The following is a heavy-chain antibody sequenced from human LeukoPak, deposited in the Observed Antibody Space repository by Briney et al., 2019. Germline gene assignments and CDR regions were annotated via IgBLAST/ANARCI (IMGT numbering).Heavy chain of an antibody. V-gene: IGHV1-2*02. Sequence: VASVKVSCKASGYTFTGYYMLWVRQAPGQGLEWMGWINPNSGGTKNAQKFQGRVTMTRDTSISTAYLELSRLRSDDTALYYCARGQTYHHSTPLFVDYWGQGTLVTVSS. CDR1: GYTFTGYY. D-gene: IGHD2-2*01. CDR3: ARGQTYHHSTPLFVDY. J-gene: IGHJ4*02. CDR2: INPNSGGT.